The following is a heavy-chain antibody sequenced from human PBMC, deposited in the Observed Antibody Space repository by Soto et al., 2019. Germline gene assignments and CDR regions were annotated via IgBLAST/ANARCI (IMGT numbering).Heavy chain of an antibody. Sequence: GGSLRLSCAASGFTVSSNYMSWVRQAPGKGLEWVSVIYSGGSTYYADSVKGRFTISRDNSKNTLYLQMNSLRAEDTAVYYCARETGRYCSSTSCRGTRYYYYGMDVWGQGTTVTSP. D-gene: IGHD2-2*01. V-gene: IGHV3-53*01. CDR2: IYSGGST. CDR1: GFTVSSNY. J-gene: IGHJ6*02. CDR3: ARETGRYCSSTSCRGTRYYYYGMDV.